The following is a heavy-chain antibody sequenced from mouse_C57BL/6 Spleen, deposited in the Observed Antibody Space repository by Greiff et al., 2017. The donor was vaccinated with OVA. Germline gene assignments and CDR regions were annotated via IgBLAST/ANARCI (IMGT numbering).Heavy chain of an antibody. J-gene: IGHJ4*01. CDR2: IYPGDGDT. Sequence: QVQLKQSGAELVKPGASVKISCKASGYAFSSYWMNWVKQRPGKGLEWIGQIYPGDGDTNYNGKFKGKATLTADKSSSTAYMQLSSLTSEDSAVYFCARSATVVAMDYWGQGTSVTVSS. CDR1: GYAFSSYW. V-gene: IGHV1-80*01. CDR3: ARSATVVAMDY. D-gene: IGHD1-1*01.